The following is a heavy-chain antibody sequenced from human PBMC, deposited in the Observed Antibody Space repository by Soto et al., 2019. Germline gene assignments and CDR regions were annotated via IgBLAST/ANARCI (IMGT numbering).Heavy chain of an antibody. Sequence: WGSLRLSCAASGFTSSSCAMNWVRQAPGKGLEWVSAISGSGGSTYYADSVKGRFTISRDNSKNTLYLQMNSLRAEDTAVYYCAKEWGSSSKVRAFDIWGQGTMVTVSS. CDR3: AKEWGSSSKVRAFDI. CDR2: ISGSGGST. J-gene: IGHJ3*02. D-gene: IGHD6-6*01. V-gene: IGHV3-23*01. CDR1: GFTSSSCA.